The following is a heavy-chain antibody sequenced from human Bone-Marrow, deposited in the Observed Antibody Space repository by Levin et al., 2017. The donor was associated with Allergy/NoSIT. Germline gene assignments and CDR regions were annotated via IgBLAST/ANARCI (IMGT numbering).Heavy chain of an antibody. CDR2: ISYDGSNK. J-gene: IGHJ4*02. Sequence: GGSLRLSCAASGFTFSSYGMHWVRQAPGKGLEWVAVISYDGSNKYYADSVKGRFTISRDNSKNTLYLQMNSLRAEDTAVYYCAKDLGLAVAGIDYFDYWGQGTLVTVSS. D-gene: IGHD6-19*01. CDR3: AKDLGLAVAGIDYFDY. CDR1: GFTFSSYG. V-gene: IGHV3-30*18.